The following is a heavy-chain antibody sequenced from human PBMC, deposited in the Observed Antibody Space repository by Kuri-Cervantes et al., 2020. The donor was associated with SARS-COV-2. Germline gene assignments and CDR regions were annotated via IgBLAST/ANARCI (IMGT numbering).Heavy chain of an antibody. J-gene: IGHJ4*02. Sequence: GGSLRLSCAASGFTVSSNYMSWVRQAPGKGLEWVPVIYSGGRTYSADSVKGRFTISRDNPKNTLYLQMNSLRAEDTAVYFCARGYGDSLYWGQGTLVTVSS. CDR1: GFTVSSNY. V-gene: IGHV3-53*01. CDR2: IYSGGRT. D-gene: IGHD4-17*01. CDR3: ARGYGDSLY.